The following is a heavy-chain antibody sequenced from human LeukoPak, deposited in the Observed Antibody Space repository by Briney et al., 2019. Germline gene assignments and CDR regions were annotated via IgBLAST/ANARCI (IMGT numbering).Heavy chain of an antibody. CDR2: IKEDGSEE. Sequence: PGGSLRLSCGASGFTFSSYWMSWVRQAPGKGLEWVADIKEDGSEEYYVDSVKGRFTISRDNAKNSLYLQMNSLRAEDTAVYYCARGSSLDHDAFDIWGQGTMVTVSS. CDR3: ARGSSLDHDAFDI. J-gene: IGHJ3*02. V-gene: IGHV3-7*01. CDR1: GFTFSSYW.